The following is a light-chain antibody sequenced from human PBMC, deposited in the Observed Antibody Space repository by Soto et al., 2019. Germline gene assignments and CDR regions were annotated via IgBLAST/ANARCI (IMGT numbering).Light chain of an antibody. CDR2: SNN. CDR1: SSNIGSNT. J-gene: IGLJ2*01. CDR3: AAWDDSLNGVV. Sequence: QSVLTQPPSASGTPGQRVTISCSGSSSNIGSNTVNWYQQLPGTAPKLLIYSNNYRPSGVPDRFSGSKSGTSASLAISGLQSEDEADDYCAAWDDSLNGVVFGGGTKVTVL. V-gene: IGLV1-44*01.